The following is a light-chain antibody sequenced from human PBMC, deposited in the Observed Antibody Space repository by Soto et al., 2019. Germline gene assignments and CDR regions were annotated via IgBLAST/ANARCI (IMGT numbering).Light chain of an antibody. CDR2: DVT. CDR3: CSYAGSYTLV. Sequence: QSALTQPRSVSGSPGQSVTISCTGTSTDVGDYDFVSWYQQHPGKAPKLMIYDVTKRPSGVPDRFSGSKSGNMASLTISGLQAEDEADYYCCSYAGSYTLVFGGGTQLTVL. V-gene: IGLV2-11*01. J-gene: IGLJ2*01. CDR1: STDVGDYDF.